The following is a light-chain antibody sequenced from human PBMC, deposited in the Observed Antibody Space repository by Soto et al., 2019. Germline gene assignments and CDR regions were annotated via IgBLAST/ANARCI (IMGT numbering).Light chain of an antibody. CDR1: QSVSSY. CDR2: DAS. CDR3: QQRSNWPPLT. V-gene: IGKV3-11*01. Sequence: EIVLTQSPATLSLSPGERATLSCRASQSVSSYLAWYQQKPGQAPRLLIYDASNRSTGIPDRFSGSGSGTDFTLTISSLEPEDFEVYYCQQRSNWPPLTFGGGNKVEIK. J-gene: IGKJ4*01.